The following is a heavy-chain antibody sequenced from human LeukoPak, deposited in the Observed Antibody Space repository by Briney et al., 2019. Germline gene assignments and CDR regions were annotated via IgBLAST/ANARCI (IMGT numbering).Heavy chain of an antibody. CDR1: GFSLSTSGMR. D-gene: IGHD3-10*01. V-gene: IGHV2-70*04. CDR2: IDWDDDK. Sequence: SGPALVKPTQTLTLTCTFSGFSLSTSGMRVSWIRQPPGKALGWLARIDWDDDKFYSTSLKTRLTISKDTSKNQVVLTMTNMDPVDTATYYCARSSGSSDAFDIWGQGTMVTVSS. CDR3: ARSSGSSDAFDI. J-gene: IGHJ3*02.